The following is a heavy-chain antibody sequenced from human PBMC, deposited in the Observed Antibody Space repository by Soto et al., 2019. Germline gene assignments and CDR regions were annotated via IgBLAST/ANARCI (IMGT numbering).Heavy chain of an antibody. CDR3: ARVGGLRLDY. CDR1: GYTFTDYY. CDR2: IIPIFGTA. J-gene: IGHJ4*02. Sequence: GASVKVSCKSSGYTFTDYYVHWVRQAPGQGLEWMGGIIPIFGTANYAQKFQGRVTITADESTSTAYMELSSLRSEDTAVYYCARVGGLRLDYWGQGTLVTVSS. V-gene: IGHV1-69*13. D-gene: IGHD3-10*01.